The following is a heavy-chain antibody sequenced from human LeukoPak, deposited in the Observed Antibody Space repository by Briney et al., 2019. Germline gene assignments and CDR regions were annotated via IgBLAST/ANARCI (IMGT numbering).Heavy chain of an antibody. CDR3: ARGVAVAGTRWFDP. CDR1: GYTFTSYD. CDR2: MNPNSGNT. Sequence: GASVKVSCKASGYTFTSYDINWVRQATGQGLEWMGWMNPNSGNTGYAQKFQGRVTMTRDMSTSTVYMELSSLRSEDTAVYYCARGVAVAGTRWFDPWGQGTLVTVSS. J-gene: IGHJ5*02. D-gene: IGHD6-19*01. V-gene: IGHV1-8*02.